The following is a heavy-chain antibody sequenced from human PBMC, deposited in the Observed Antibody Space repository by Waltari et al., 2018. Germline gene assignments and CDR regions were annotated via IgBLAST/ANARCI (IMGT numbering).Heavy chain of an antibody. CDR2: IYTSGST. V-gene: IGHV4-61*09. Sequence: QVQLQESGPGLVKPSQTLSLTCPVSGGSISSGSYYWSWIRQPAGKGLEWIGYIYTSGSTNYNPSLKSRVTISVDTAKNQFSLKRSSVTAADTAVYYCARGYDSSGYQDRFDYWGQGTLVTVSS. J-gene: IGHJ4*02. D-gene: IGHD3-22*01. CDR1: GGSISSGSYY. CDR3: ARGYDSSGYQDRFDY.